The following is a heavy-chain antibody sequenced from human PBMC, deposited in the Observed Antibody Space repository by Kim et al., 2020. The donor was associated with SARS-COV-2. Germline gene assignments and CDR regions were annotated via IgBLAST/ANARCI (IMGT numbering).Heavy chain of an antibody. V-gene: IGHV3-33*06. CDR1: GFTFSSYG. D-gene: IGHD3-16*01. J-gene: IGHJ4*02. CDR3: AKDDVMITFGGVRGFDC. Sequence: GGSLRLSCAASGFTFSSYGMHWVRQAPGKGLEWVAVIWYDGSKKYYGESVKGRFIISRDNSKSTLYLQMNSLRAEDTAVYYCAKDDVMITFGGVRGFDCWGQGTLVTVSS. CDR2: IWYDGSKK.